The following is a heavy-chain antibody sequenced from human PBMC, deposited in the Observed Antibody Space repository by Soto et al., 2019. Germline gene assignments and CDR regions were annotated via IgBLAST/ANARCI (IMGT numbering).Heavy chain of an antibody. J-gene: IGHJ6*02. Sequence: EVQLVESGGGLVKTGGSLRLSCVASGFSITNACMNWVRQAPGKGLEWVGRIKRKIDGETTDYAAPVKGRFTISRDDSKNMLYLQMNSLKADDTALYYCTTGSVEGVWGQGTTVTVSS. D-gene: IGHD2-15*01. CDR2: IKRKIDGETT. CDR3: TTGSVEGV. V-gene: IGHV3-15*07. CDR1: GFSITNAC.